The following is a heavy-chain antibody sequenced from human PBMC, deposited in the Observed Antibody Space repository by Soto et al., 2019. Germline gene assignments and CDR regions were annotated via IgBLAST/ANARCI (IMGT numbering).Heavy chain of an antibody. Sequence: QVQLVQSGAEVKKPGSSVKVSCKASGGTFSSYAISWVRQAPGQGLEWMGGIIPSFGTANYAQKFQGRVTMNADESTSTDYMELGSLRSEDTAVYYCARDIGIAAADVYYGMDVWGQGTTVTVSS. CDR2: IIPSFGTA. D-gene: IGHD6-13*01. V-gene: IGHV1-69*01. J-gene: IGHJ6*02. CDR3: ARDIGIAAADVYYGMDV. CDR1: GGTFSSYA.